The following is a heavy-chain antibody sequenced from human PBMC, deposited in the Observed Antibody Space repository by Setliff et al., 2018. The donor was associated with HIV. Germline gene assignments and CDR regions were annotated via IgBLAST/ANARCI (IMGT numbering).Heavy chain of an antibody. D-gene: IGHD3-22*01. CDR2: IYPNTGGT. J-gene: IGHJ4*02. CDR3: TRDFSTYYSIDS. V-gene: IGHV1-2*02. Sequence: GASVKVSCKASGYTFTDYYIHWVRQAPGQGLEWIGWIYPNTGGTNYAQKFQGRVTMTRDTSISTAYMELSRLTSDDTAIYYCTRDFSTYYSIDSWGQGTLVTVSS. CDR1: GYTFTDYY.